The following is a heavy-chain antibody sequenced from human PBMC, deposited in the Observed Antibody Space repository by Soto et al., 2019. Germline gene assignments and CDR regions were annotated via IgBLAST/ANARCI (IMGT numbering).Heavy chain of an antibody. CDR3: ARHPLVPAAMVNWFDP. Sequence: QLQLQESGPGLVKPSETLSLTCTVSGGSISSSSYYWGWIRQPPGKGLEWIGSIYYSGGTYYNPSLKSRVTISVDTSKNQFSLKLSSVTAADTAVYYCARHPLVPAAMVNWFDPWGQGTLVTVSS. CDR2: IYYSGGT. CDR1: GGSISSSSYY. J-gene: IGHJ5*02. D-gene: IGHD2-2*01. V-gene: IGHV4-39*01.